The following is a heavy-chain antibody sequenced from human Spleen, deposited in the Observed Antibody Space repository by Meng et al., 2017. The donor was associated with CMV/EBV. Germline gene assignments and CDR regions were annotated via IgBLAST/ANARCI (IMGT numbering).Heavy chain of an antibody. D-gene: IGHD5-18*01. CDR2: IYYSGST. Sequence: QVPLQESGPGLLKPSHTLSLTCTVSGGSISSGDYYWSWIRQPPGKGLELIGHIYYSGSTSYNPSLKSRVTISVDTSNNQFSLKLSSVTAADTAVYYCARVGWRQWSFDLWGRGTLVTVSS. V-gene: IGHV4-30-4*01. J-gene: IGHJ2*01. CDR1: GGSISSGDYY. CDR3: ARVGWRQWSFDL.